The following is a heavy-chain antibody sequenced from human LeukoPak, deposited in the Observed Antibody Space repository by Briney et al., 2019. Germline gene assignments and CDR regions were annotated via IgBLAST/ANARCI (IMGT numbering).Heavy chain of an antibody. CDR2: ISAGGGST. D-gene: IGHD3-10*01. CDR1: GFTFNNYA. Sequence: GGSLRLSCAASGFTFNNYAMSWVRQAPGKALEWVSAISAGGGSTYYADSVKGRFTISRDNSKNTLYLQMNSLRAEDTAVYYCAKNFGSGESGNYYYYMDVWGKGTTVTVSS. V-gene: IGHV3-23*01. J-gene: IGHJ6*03. CDR3: AKNFGSGESGNYYYYMDV.